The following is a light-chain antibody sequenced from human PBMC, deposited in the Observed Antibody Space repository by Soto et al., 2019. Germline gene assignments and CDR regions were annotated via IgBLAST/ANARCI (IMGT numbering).Light chain of an antibody. CDR2: KAS. CDR3: QQYNDNWT. V-gene: IGKV1-5*03. CDR1: QSISSW. J-gene: IGKJ1*01. Sequence: DIQMTQSPSTLSASVGDRVTITCRASQSISSWLAWYQQKPGQAPKLLIYKASTLQSGVPSRFSGSGSGTEFTLAISSLHPDDSATYSCQQYNDNWTFGQGTKV.